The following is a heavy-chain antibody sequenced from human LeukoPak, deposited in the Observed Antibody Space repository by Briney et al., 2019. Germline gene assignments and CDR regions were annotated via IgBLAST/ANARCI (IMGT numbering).Heavy chain of an antibody. D-gene: IGHD2-15*01. J-gene: IGHJ5*02. Sequence: SVKVSCKASGGTFSSYAISWVRQAPGQGLEWMGGIIPIFGTANYARKFQGRVTITTDESTSTAYMELSSLRSEDTAVYYCARARRYCSGGSCYSGFDPWGQGTLVTVSS. CDR3: ARARRYCSGGSCYSGFDP. CDR2: IIPIFGTA. V-gene: IGHV1-69*05. CDR1: GGTFSSYA.